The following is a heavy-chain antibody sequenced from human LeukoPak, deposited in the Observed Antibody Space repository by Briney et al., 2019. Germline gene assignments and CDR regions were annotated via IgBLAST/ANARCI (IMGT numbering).Heavy chain of an antibody. Sequence: ASVKVSCKASGYTFTSYYMHWVRQAPGQGLEWMGIVNPSGGSTSYAQKFQGRVTMTRDTSTSTLYMELSSLRPEDTAVYYCARDGWSEMGTILREVVSDYWGQGTLVTVSS. J-gene: IGHJ4*02. D-gene: IGHD5-24*01. CDR3: ARDGWSEMGTILREVVSDY. CDR2: VNPSGGST. CDR1: GYTFTSYY. V-gene: IGHV1-46*01.